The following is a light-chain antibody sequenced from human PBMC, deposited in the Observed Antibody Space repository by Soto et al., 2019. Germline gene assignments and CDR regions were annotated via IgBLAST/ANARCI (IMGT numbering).Light chain of an antibody. Sequence: DIQMTQSPSSLSASVGDRVPITCRASQGISNYLAWYQQKPGKVPKLLIYAAYTLQSGVPSRFSGSGSGTDFTLTISRLPPEDVATSYCQKYNSDPFTVGPGTKVNIK. J-gene: IGKJ3*01. CDR2: AAY. V-gene: IGKV1-27*01. CDR3: QKYNSDPFT. CDR1: QGISNY.